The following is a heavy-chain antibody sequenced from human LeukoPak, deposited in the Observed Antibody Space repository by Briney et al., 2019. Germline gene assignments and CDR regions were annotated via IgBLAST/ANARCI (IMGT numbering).Heavy chain of an antibody. CDR3: AKDPDDDYETFFDY. V-gene: IGHV3-23*01. Sequence: PGGSLRLSCAASGFTFSGFWMHWVRQAPGKGLEWVSAISGSGGSTYYADSVKGRFTISRDNSKNTLYLQMNSLRAEDTAVYYCAKDPDDDYETFFDYWGQGTLVTVSS. D-gene: IGHD4-17*01. J-gene: IGHJ4*02. CDR2: ISGSGGST. CDR1: GFTFSGFW.